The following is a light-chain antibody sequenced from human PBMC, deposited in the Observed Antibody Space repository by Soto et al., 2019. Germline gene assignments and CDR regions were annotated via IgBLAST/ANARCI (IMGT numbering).Light chain of an antibody. V-gene: IGKV3-15*01. CDR2: GAS. CDR1: QSVSSN. Sequence: EIVMTQSPATLSVSPGERATLSCRARQSVSSNLAWYQQKPGQAPRLLIYGASTRATGIPARFSGSGSGTEFTITISSRQSEDFAVYYCQQYNNWPPGTFGQGTKVEIK. CDR3: QQYNNWPPGT. J-gene: IGKJ1*01.